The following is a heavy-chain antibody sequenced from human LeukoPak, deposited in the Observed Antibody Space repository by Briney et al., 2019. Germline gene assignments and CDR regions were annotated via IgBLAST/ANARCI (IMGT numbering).Heavy chain of an antibody. CDR3: ARRMGYSGMDV. Sequence: GSLRLSCAASGFSVSSNYMTWVRQAPGKGLEWVSVIYSGGSTYYADSVKGRFTISRDNSKNTLYLQMNSLRAEDTAVYYCARRMGYSGMDVWGQGTTVTVSS. CDR2: IYSGGST. CDR1: GFSVSSNY. D-gene: IGHD2-15*01. J-gene: IGHJ6*02. V-gene: IGHV3-66*01.